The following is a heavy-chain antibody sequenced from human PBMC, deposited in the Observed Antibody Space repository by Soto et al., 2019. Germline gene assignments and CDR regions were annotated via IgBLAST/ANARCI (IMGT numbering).Heavy chain of an antibody. J-gene: IGHJ3*02. V-gene: IGHV4-39*01. CDR1: GGSISSSSYY. CDR3: ARQINTMIVRDAFDI. D-gene: IGHD3-22*01. Sequence: QLQLQESGPGLVKPSETLSLTCTVSGGSISSSSYYWGWIRQPPGKGLEWIGSVNYSGSTYYNPSLKSRVTISVDTSKNQFSLKLSSVTAADTAVYYCARQINTMIVRDAFDIWGQGTMVTVSS. CDR2: VNYSGST.